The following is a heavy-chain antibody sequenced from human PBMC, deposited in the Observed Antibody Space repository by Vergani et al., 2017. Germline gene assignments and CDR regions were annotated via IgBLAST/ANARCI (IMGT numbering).Heavy chain of an antibody. CDR2: IRSKAYGGTT. CDR3: MADTAMSAGYSYYYMDV. Sequence: EVQLVESGGGLVQPGRSLRLSCTASGFTFGDCAMSWFCQAPGKGLEWVGFIRSKAYGGTTEYAAAVKGRFTISRDDSKSIAYMQMNSLITDDTAFYYCMADTAMSAGYSYYYMDVWGKGTTVTVSS. V-gene: IGHV3-49*03. CDR1: GFTFGDCA. D-gene: IGHD5-18*01. J-gene: IGHJ6*03.